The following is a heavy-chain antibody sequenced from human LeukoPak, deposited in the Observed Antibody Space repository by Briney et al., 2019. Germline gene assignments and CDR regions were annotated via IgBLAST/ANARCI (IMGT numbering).Heavy chain of an antibody. V-gene: IGHV4-30-4*08. CDR2: IYYSGST. D-gene: IGHD5-18*01. CDR1: GGSVSSGSYY. CDR3: ARALRGYSYGYYFDY. Sequence: SETLSLTCTVSGGSVSSGSYYWSWIRQPPGKGLEWIGYIYYSGSTYYNPSLKSRVTISVDTSKNQFSLKLSSVTAADTAVYYCARALRGYSYGYYFDYWGQGTLVTVSS. J-gene: IGHJ4*02.